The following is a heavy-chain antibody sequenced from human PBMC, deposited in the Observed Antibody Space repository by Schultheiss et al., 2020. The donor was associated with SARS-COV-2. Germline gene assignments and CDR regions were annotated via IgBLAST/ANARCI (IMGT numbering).Heavy chain of an antibody. Sequence: GESLKISCAASGFTFSNAWMSWVRQAPGKGLEWVAVISYDGSNQYYADSVKGRFTISRDNAKNSLYLQMNSLRDEDTAVYYCARANMVRGVINWFDPWGQGTLVTVSS. CDR2: ISYDGSNQ. J-gene: IGHJ5*02. CDR3: ARANMVRGVINWFDP. V-gene: IGHV3-30-3*01. CDR1: GFTFSNAW. D-gene: IGHD3-10*01.